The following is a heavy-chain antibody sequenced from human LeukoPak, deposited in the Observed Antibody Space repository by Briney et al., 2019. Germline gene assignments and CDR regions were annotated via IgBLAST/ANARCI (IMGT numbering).Heavy chain of an antibody. D-gene: IGHD6-19*01. CDR1: GGSISSGGYY. J-gene: IGHJ4*02. V-gene: IGHV4-39*07. CDR2: INHSGST. CDR3: ARGEQWLVPRGFDY. Sequence: SETLSLTCTVSGGSISSGGYYWSWIRQPPGKGLEWIGEINHSGSTNYNPSLKSRVTISVDTSKNQFSLKLSSVTAADTAVYYCARGEQWLVPRGFDYWGQGTLVTVSS.